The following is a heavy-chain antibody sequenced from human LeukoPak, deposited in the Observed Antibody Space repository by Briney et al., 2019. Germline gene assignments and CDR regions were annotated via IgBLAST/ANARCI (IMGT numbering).Heavy chain of an antibody. D-gene: IGHD5-12*01. V-gene: IGHV3-30-3*01. J-gene: IGHJ6*02. CDR3: ARGRHRVATIEYYYYGMDV. Sequence: GRSLRLSCAASGFTFSSYAMHWVRQAPGKGLEWVAVISYDGSNKYYADSVKGRFTISRDNSKNTLYLQMNSLRAEDTAVYYCARGRHRVATIEYYYYGMDVWGQGTTVTVSS. CDR1: GFTFSSYA. CDR2: ISYDGSNK.